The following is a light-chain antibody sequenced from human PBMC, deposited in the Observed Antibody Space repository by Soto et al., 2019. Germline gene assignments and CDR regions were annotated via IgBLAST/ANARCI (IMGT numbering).Light chain of an antibody. CDR3: QQYGSAPWT. V-gene: IGKV3-20*01. Sequence: EIVLTQSPGTLSLYPGERATLSCRASQSVNNNYLAWYQHKPGQSPRLLIYAASNRALGIPDRFGGSGSGTDLTLTVSRLEPEDFAVYYCQQYGSAPWTFGQGTKVEI. J-gene: IGKJ1*01. CDR1: QSVNNNY. CDR2: AAS.